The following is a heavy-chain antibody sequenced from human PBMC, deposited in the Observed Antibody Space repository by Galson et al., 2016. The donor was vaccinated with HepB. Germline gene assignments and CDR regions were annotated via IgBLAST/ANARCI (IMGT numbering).Heavy chain of an antibody. CDR2: TSYDVSNK. CDR3: ARGTNYYGSGNYFDY. Sequence: SLRLSCAASGFTFSSYAMHWVRQAPGKGLEWVAVTSYDVSNKYYADSLKGRFTISRDSSKNTLYLQMNSLRAEDTAVYYCARGTNYYGSGNYFDYWGQGTLVTVSS. D-gene: IGHD3-10*01. J-gene: IGHJ4*02. CDR1: GFTFSSYA. V-gene: IGHV3-30-3*01.